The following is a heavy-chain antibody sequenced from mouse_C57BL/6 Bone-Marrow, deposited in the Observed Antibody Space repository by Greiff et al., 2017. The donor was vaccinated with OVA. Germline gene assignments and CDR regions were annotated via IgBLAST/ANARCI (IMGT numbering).Heavy chain of an antibody. CDR2: ISNGGGST. Sequence: DVKLVESGGGLVQPGGSLKLSCAASGFTFSDYYMYWVRQTPEKRLEWVAYISNGGGSTYYPDTVKGRFTISRDNAKNTLYLQMSRLKSEDTAMYYCASGTGFAYWGQGTLVTVSA. CDR3: ASGTGFAY. D-gene: IGHD4-1*01. J-gene: IGHJ3*01. CDR1: GFTFSDYY. V-gene: IGHV5-12*01.